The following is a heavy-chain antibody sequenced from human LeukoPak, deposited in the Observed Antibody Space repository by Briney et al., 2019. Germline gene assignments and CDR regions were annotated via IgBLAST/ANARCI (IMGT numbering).Heavy chain of an antibody. CDR3: ARGRDYYDSSGYLG. Sequence: PSETLSLTCTVSGGSISSYYWSWIRQPAGKGLEWTGRIYTSGSTNYNPSLKSRVTMSVDTSKNQFSLKLSSVTAADTAVYYCARGRDYYDSSGYLGWGQGTLVTVSS. D-gene: IGHD3-22*01. CDR2: IYTSGST. V-gene: IGHV4-4*07. J-gene: IGHJ4*02. CDR1: GGSISSYY.